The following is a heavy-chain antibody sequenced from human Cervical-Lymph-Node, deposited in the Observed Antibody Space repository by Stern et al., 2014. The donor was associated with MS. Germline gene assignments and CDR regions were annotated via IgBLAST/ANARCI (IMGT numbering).Heavy chain of an antibody. CDR3: TKDAYGPEDY. CDR2: INSDGTTI. Sequence: EVQLVESGGGLVQPGGSLRLSCVASGFTFRNYWMHWVRQGPGKGLVWVARINSDGTTITHADSVKGRVTISRDNAKNTLYLQMNSLRVEDTAVYYCTKDAYGPEDYWGQGTSVTVSS. V-gene: IGHV3-74*03. CDR1: GFTFRNYW. J-gene: IGHJ4*02. D-gene: IGHD3-10*01.